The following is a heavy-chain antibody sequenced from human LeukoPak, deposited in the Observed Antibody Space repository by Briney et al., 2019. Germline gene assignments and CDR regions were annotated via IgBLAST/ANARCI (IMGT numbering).Heavy chain of an antibody. CDR2: INHSGST. Sequence: SETLSLTCAVYGGSFSGYYWSWIRQPPGKGLEWIGEINHSGSTNYNPSLKGRVTISVDTSKNQFSPKLSSVTAADTAVYYCARGGGYSSSWSEPFDYWGQGTLVTVSS. D-gene: IGHD6-13*01. CDR1: GGSFSGYY. V-gene: IGHV4-34*01. CDR3: ARGGGYSSSWSEPFDY. J-gene: IGHJ4*02.